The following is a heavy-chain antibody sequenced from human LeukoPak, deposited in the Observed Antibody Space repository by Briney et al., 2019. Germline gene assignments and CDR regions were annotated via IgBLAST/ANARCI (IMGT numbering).Heavy chain of an antibody. CDR1: GGTFSTYA. Sequence: GASVKVSCKASGGTFSTYAFTWVRQAPGQGLEWMGEIKPIFGKPNYAQDFQDRVTITADESTRTAYMEVSSLRSEDTAVYYCATRPGESLQWSNYYYYYYMDVWGKGTTVTVSS. CDR3: ATRPGESLQWSNYYYYYYMDV. J-gene: IGHJ6*03. D-gene: IGHD3-16*01. V-gene: IGHV1-69*13. CDR2: IKPIFGKP.